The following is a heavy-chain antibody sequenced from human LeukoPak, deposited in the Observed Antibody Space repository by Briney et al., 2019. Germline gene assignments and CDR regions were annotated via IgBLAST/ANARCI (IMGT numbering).Heavy chain of an antibody. CDR3: AREEGSSYYGMDV. V-gene: IGHV1-3*01. Sequence: ASVKVSCKASGYTFTRHAIHWVRQAPGQRLEWMGWINAGDGNTKYSQRFRGRVTITRDTSASSAYMELRSLRSEDTAVYFCAREEGSSYYGMDVWGQGTTVTVSS. CDR2: INAGDGNT. CDR1: GYTFTRHA. D-gene: IGHD3-10*01. J-gene: IGHJ6*02.